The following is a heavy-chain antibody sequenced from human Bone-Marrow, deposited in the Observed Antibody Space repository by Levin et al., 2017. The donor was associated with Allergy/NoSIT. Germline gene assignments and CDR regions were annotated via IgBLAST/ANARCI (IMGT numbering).Heavy chain of an antibody. CDR2: ISNSGSNI. V-gene: IGHV3-48*04. Sequence: PGGSLRLSCVTSGLTFSSYSMNWVRQAPGKGLEWVSYISNSGSNIYYADSVKGRFTISRDNAKNSLYLQMNSLRVEDSAVYYCVTTYYYDSSGYADFDYWGQGTLVTVSS. J-gene: IGHJ4*02. D-gene: IGHD3-22*01. CDR1: GLTFSSYS. CDR3: VTTYYYDSSGYADFDY.